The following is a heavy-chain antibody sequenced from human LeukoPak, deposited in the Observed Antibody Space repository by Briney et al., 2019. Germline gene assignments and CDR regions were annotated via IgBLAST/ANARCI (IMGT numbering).Heavy chain of an antibody. D-gene: IGHD4-17*01. V-gene: IGHV4-61*01. CDR1: GGSVSTGTYF. J-gene: IGHJ5*02. CDR3: ARGILRRGFDP. CDR2: INHSGST. Sequence: SETLSLTCTVSGGSVSTGTYFWSWIRQPPGKGLEWIGEINHSGSTNYNPSLKSRVTISVDTSKNQFSLKLSSVTAADTAVYYCARGILRRGFDPWGQGTLVTVSS.